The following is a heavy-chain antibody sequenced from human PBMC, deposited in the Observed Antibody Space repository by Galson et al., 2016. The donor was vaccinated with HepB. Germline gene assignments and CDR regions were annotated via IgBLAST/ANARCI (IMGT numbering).Heavy chain of an antibody. D-gene: IGHD6-19*01. J-gene: IGHJ4*02. CDR1: GFRFSSYT. Sequence: SLRLSCAASGFRFSSYTVHWVRQALGKGLEWVAVISFDGSNKYYADSVKGRFTISRDNSNNTLYLQMNSLRAEDTAVYYCASECAVAGTGGDFAYWGQGTLVTVSS. CDR3: ASECAVAGTGGDFAY. CDR2: ISFDGSNK. V-gene: IGHV3-30*04.